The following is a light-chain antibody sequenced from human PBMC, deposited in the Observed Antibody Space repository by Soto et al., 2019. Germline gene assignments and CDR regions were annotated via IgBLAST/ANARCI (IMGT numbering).Light chain of an antibody. CDR3: QQYGSSPRT. Sequence: EIVLTQSPGTLSLSPGERATLSCRASQSVSSSYLAWYQQKPGQAPRPLIYGASSRATGIPDRFSGSGSGKDFTLTISRLEPEDCAVYYCQQYGSSPRTFGKGTQVEIK. J-gene: IGKJ1*01. CDR2: GAS. V-gene: IGKV3-20*01. CDR1: QSVSSSY.